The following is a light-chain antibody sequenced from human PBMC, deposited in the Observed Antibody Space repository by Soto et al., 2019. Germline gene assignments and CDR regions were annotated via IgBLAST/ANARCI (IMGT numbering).Light chain of an antibody. V-gene: IGLV1-47*02. CDR2: AND. Sequence: QCVLTQPPSACGTPGQTVTISCSGSRTNIGTNYVYWYQQFPGTAPKLLIFANDKRPSGVPERFSASKSGTSASLAISGLRSEDEAEYFCSAWDDRLSVVFGGGTKLTVL. CDR3: SAWDDRLSVV. CDR1: RTNIGTNY. J-gene: IGLJ3*02.